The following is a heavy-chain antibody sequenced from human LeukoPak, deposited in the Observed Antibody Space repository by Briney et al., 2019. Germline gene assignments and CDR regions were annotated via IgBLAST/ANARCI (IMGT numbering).Heavy chain of an antibody. CDR2: LSWNSGTI. D-gene: IGHD6-6*01. V-gene: IGHV3-9*01. CDR1: EITFVDYA. CDR3: VPTPSWFDY. J-gene: IGHJ4*02. Sequence: GGSLRVSCAASEITFVDYAIHWVRQARGKGLEWVSGLSWNSGTIDYADSVKGRFTISRDNAKNSLYLQMNSLRAEDTALYYCVPTPSWFDYWGQGTLVTVSS.